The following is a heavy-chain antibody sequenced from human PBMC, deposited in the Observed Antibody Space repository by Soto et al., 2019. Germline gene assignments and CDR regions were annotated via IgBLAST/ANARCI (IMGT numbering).Heavy chain of an antibody. CDR2: IYYSGST. J-gene: IGHJ6*02. CDR1: GGSISSYY. Sequence: SETLSLTCTVSGGSISSYYWSWIRQPPGKGLEWIGYIYYSGSTNYNPSLKSRVTISVDTSKNQFSLKLSSVTAADTAVYYCARGNWNGMDVWGQGTTVTVSS. V-gene: IGHV4-59*01. D-gene: IGHD1-20*01. CDR3: ARGNWNGMDV.